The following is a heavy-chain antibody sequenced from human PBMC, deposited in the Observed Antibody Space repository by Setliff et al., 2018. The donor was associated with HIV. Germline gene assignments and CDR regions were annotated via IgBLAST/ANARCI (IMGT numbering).Heavy chain of an antibody. V-gene: IGHV4-39*02. Sequence: SETLSLTCTVSGGSISNGNYYWAWIRQSPGKGLEWIGSGVNSGRSYYNPSLKSRVTVSVDPSTNHLSLRLTSVTAADTAVYYCARGGYSSSWYTYYGMDVWGQGTTVTVSS. J-gene: IGHJ6*02. CDR2: GVNSGRS. CDR3: ARGGYSSSWYTYYGMDV. CDR1: GGSISNGNYY. D-gene: IGHD6-13*01.